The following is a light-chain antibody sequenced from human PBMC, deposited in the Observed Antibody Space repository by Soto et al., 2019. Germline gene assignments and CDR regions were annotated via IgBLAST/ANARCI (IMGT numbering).Light chain of an antibody. CDR2: DVT. CDR1: SSDVGSNNR. Sequence: QSALTQPPSVSGSPGQSVAISCSGSSSDVGSNNRVSWYQQSPGTAPKLLIYDVTNRPSGVPDRFSGSKSGSTASLTISGLQAEDEADYYCSSFTTSNTYVFGTGTKVTV. J-gene: IGLJ1*01. CDR3: SSFTTSNTYV. V-gene: IGLV2-18*02.